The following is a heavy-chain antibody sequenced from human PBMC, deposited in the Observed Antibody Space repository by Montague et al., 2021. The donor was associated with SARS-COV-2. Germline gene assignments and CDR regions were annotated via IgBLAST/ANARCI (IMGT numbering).Heavy chain of an antibody. V-gene: IGHV4-39*01. CDR2: ISYAGRT. CDR3: ARQLPSCCSTNKCYPYYFDV. D-gene: IGHD2-2*01. J-gene: IGHJ4*02. Sequence: SETLSLTCTVSGGSISSPDYYWGWIRQSPGKGLEWIGSISYAGRTYYNLSLRSRVSFSMDTSKNHFSLSLNSVTAADTAVYFCARQLPSCCSTNKCYPYYFDVWGQGALVTVSS. CDR1: GGSISSPDYY.